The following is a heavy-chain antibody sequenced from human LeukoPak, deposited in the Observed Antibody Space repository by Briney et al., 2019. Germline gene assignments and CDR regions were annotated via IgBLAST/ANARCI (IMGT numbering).Heavy chain of an antibody. J-gene: IGHJ4*02. CDR2: ISAYNGNT. Sequence: ASVKVSRKASGGTFSSYAISWVRQAPGQGLEWMGWISAYNGNTNYAQKLQGRVTMTTDTSTSTAYMELRSLRSDDTAVYYCARAADLRRSSFDYWGQGTLVTVSS. CDR3: ARAADLRRSSFDY. CDR1: GGTFSSYA. V-gene: IGHV1-18*01. D-gene: IGHD6-6*01.